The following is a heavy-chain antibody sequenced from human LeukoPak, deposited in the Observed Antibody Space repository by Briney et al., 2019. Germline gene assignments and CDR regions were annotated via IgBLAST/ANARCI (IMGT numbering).Heavy chain of an antibody. J-gene: IGHJ5*02. D-gene: IGHD3/OR15-3a*01. CDR2: ISPSGDYT. CDR1: GFTFTNYA. V-gene: IGHV3-23*01. Sequence: GGSLRLYCEASGFTFTNYAMTWVRQTPGKGLEWVSAISPSGDYTYYADSGKCRFTISRDNSKNTVYLEMNTLRADDTAVYYCANPRHPWTGYYTNPNNYFDPWGQGTLVTVSS. CDR3: ANPRHPWTGYYTNPNNYFDP.